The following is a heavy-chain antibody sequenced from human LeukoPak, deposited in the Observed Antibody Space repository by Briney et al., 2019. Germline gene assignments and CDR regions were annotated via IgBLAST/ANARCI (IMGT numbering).Heavy chain of an antibody. J-gene: IGHJ4*02. D-gene: IGHD6-6*01. CDR3: ARDRRGYSSSSTIIDY. V-gene: IGHV3-21*01. CDR1: GFTFSSYS. Sequence: GGSLRRSCAASGFTFSSYSMNWVRQAPGKGLEWVSCISSSSSNIYYADSVEGRFTISRDNAKNSLSLQMNSLRAEDTAVYYCARDRRGYSSSSTIIDYWGQGTLVTVSS. CDR2: ISSSSSNI.